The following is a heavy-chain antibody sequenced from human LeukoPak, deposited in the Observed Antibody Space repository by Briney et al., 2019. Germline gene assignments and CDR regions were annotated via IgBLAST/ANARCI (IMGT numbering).Heavy chain of an antibody. J-gene: IGHJ4*02. CDR2: ISWNGGEE. D-gene: IGHD6-19*01. CDR3: AKEQGYTGWLTSGH. V-gene: IGHV3-30*18. Sequence: GGSLRLSCAASGFTFSDYGMHWLRQAPGKGLEWVAVISWNGGEEHYGNSVRGRFTISRDNSKNMVYLQMNSLRAEDTAVYYCAKEQGYTGWLTSGHWGQGALVTVSS. CDR1: GFTFSDYG.